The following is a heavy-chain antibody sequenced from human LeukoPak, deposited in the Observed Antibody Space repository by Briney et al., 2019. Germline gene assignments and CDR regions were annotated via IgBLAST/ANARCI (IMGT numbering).Heavy chain of an antibody. CDR3: ASTAVVANDH. CDR2: ISWNSGSI. Sequence: GGSLRLSCAASGFTFDDYAMHWVRQAPGKGLEWVSGISWNSGSIGYADSVKGRFTISRDNAKNSLFLQMNSLRVEDTAVYYCASTAVVANDHWGQGTRVTVSS. D-gene: IGHD2-15*01. J-gene: IGHJ4*02. V-gene: IGHV3-9*01. CDR1: GFTFDDYA.